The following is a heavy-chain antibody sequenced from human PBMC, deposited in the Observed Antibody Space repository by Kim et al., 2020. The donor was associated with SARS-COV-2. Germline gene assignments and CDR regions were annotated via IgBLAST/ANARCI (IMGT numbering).Heavy chain of an antibody. CDR3: AALYCGSYSAPDY. Sequence: GGSLRLSCAVSGITFSSYEMNWVRQAPGKGLEWVAYIGSSGSTIKYADSVKGRFTISRDTSKNSLYLQMNRLRAEDTAVYYCAALYCGSYSAPDYWGQGTLVTVSS. CDR2: IGSSGSTI. CDR1: GITFSSYE. D-gene: IGHD1-26*01. J-gene: IGHJ4*02. V-gene: IGHV3-48*03.